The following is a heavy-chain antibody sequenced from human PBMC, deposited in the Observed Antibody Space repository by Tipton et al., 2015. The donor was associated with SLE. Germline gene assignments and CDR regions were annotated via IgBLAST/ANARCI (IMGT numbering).Heavy chain of an antibody. CDR1: GASISEYY. J-gene: IGHJ4*02. Sequence: TLSLTCTVSGASISEYYWSWLRQPPGKGLEWIGYVYHSGSTNYNPSLKSRVTISVDTSKNQLSLKLTSVTAADTAVYHCARLSLDSWDLPQCFDSWGQGTLVTVSS. D-gene: IGHD1-26*01. CDR2: VYHSGST. CDR3: ARLSLDSWDLPQCFDS. V-gene: IGHV4-59*12.